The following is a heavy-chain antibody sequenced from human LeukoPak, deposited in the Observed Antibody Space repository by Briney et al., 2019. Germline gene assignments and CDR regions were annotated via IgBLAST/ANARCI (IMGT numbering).Heavy chain of an antibody. Sequence: SETLSLTCTVSGGSVSSSSYYWGWIRQPPGKGLEWIGYIYHSGSTNYNPSLKSRVAISVDTSKNQFSLKLSSVTAADTAVYYCARETYYYDSSGIYYYYYYMDVWGKGTTGTVSS. J-gene: IGHJ6*03. CDR3: ARETYYYDSSGIYYYYYYMDV. CDR2: IYHSGST. V-gene: IGHV4-61*01. D-gene: IGHD3-22*01. CDR1: GGSVSSSSYY.